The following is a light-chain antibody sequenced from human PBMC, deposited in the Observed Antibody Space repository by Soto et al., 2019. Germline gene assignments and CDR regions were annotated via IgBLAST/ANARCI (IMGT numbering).Light chain of an antibody. Sequence: QSALAQPASVSGSPGQSITISCTGTSSDIGDSNFVSWYQHNPGKAPKLLIYDVSDRPSRISSRFSGSKSANTASLTISGLQAEDEAFYYCSSYTTTHNIRFVFGTGTKLTVL. V-gene: IGLV2-14*03. CDR3: SSYTTTHNIRFV. CDR1: SSDIGDSNF. J-gene: IGLJ1*01. CDR2: DVS.